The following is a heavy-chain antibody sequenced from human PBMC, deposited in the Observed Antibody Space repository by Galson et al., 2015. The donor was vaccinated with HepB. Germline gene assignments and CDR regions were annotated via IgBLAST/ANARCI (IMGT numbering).Heavy chain of an antibody. D-gene: IGHD3-22*01. J-gene: IGHJ6*02. CDR3: AREYDSSDYLPVGYYGMDV. Sequence: SLRLSCAASGFSFSGYWMHWVRQAPGKGLVWVSRINSDGSSTRYAGSVRGRFTISRDNAKNTLYLQMNSLRAEDTAMYYCAREYDSSDYLPVGYYGMDVWGQGTTVTVSS. V-gene: IGHV3-74*01. CDR1: GFSFSGYW. CDR2: INSDGSST.